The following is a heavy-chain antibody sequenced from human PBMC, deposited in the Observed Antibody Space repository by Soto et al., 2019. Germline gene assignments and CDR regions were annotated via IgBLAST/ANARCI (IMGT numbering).Heavy chain of an antibody. Sequence: GGSLRLSCAASGFTFDDYAMHWVRQVPGKGLEWVSGINWNSGGIGYGDSVKGRFTISRDNSKNTLYLQMNSLRAEDTAVYYCARARRLPLDYWGQGTLVTVSS. J-gene: IGHJ4*02. CDR2: INWNSGGI. D-gene: IGHD5-18*01. CDR3: ARARRLPLDY. V-gene: IGHV3-9*01. CDR1: GFTFDDYA.